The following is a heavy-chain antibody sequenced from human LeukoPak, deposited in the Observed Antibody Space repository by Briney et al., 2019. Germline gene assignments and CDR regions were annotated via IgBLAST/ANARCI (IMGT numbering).Heavy chain of an antibody. J-gene: IGHJ4*02. Sequence: ASVKVSRKASGYTFTGYYMHWVRQAPGQGLEWMGWINPNSGGTNYAQKFQGRVTMTRDTSISTAYMELSRLRSDDTAVYYCARLTYYYGSGILPWGQGTLVTVSS. CDR1: GYTFTGYY. CDR3: ARLTYYYGSGILP. V-gene: IGHV1-2*02. CDR2: INPNSGGT. D-gene: IGHD3-10*01.